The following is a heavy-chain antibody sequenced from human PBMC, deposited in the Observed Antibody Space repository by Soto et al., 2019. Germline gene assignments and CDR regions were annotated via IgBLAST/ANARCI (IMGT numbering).Heavy chain of an antibody. Sequence: PGGSLRLSCAASGFTFSNAWMNWVRQAPGKGLEWVGRIKSKSDGGTTDDAAPVKGRFFISRDDSKNMLYLQMSSLKTEDTAVYYCTTMGYYFGSSIYYYADYYYGLDVWGQGTTVTVSS. CDR3: TTMGYYFGSSIYYYADYYYGLDV. V-gene: IGHV3-15*07. J-gene: IGHJ6*02. CDR1: GFTFSNAW. CDR2: IKSKSDGGTT. D-gene: IGHD3-22*01.